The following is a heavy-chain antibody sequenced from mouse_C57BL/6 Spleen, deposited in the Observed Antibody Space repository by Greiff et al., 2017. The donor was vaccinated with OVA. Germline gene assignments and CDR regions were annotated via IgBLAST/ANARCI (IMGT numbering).Heavy chain of an antibody. CDR3: TRGLGRWVFCD. Sequence: EVKLQQSGADLVKPGGSLKLSCAASGFTFSSYAMSWVRQTPEKRLAWVAYISSGGDYIYYADNVKGRFTISRDNARNTLYLQMSRLKSEDTAVDYCTRGLGRWVFCDWGQGTTLTVSS. CDR1: GFTFSSYA. V-gene: IGHV5-9-1*02. D-gene: IGHD4-1*01. J-gene: IGHJ2*01. CDR2: ISSGGDYI.